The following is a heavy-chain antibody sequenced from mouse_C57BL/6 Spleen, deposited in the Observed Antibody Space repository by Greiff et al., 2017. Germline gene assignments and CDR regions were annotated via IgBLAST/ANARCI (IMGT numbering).Heavy chain of an antibody. D-gene: IGHD1-1*01. CDR3: ARGPYDGSDYAMDY. Sequence: EVQLQESGPELVKPGASVKIPCKASGYTFTDYNMDWVKQSHGKSLEWIGDINPNNGGTIYNQKFKGKATLTVDKSSSTAYMELRSLTSEDTAVYYCARGPYDGSDYAMDYWGQGTSVTVSS. V-gene: IGHV1-18*01. J-gene: IGHJ4*01. CDR1: GYTFTDYN. CDR2: INPNNGGT.